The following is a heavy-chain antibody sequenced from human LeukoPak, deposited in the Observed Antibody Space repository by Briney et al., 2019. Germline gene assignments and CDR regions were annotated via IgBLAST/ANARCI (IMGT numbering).Heavy chain of an antibody. D-gene: IGHD4-17*01. CDR1: GYSFTSYW. Sequence: GESLKISCKGSGYSFTSYWIGWVRQMPGKGLEWMGIIYPGDSGTRYSPSFQGQVTISADKSISTAYLQWSSLKASDTAMYYCARPLGGHYGDYYFDYWGQGTLVTVSS. J-gene: IGHJ4*02. V-gene: IGHV5-51*01. CDR3: ARPLGGHYGDYYFDY. CDR2: IYPGDSGT.